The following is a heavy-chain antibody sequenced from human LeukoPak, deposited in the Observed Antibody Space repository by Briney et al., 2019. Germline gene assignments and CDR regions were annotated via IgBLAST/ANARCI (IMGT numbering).Heavy chain of an antibody. D-gene: IGHD6-13*01. Sequence: PGGSLRLSCAASRFTFSSYSMNWVRQAPGKGLEWVSYSSSSGSPIYYADSVKGRFTISRDNAKNSLYLQMTSLRDEDTAVYYRARGRYSDSWYDYFDYWGQGALVTVSS. J-gene: IGHJ4*02. CDR2: SSSSGSPI. V-gene: IGHV3-48*02. CDR3: ARGRYSDSWYDYFDY. CDR1: RFTFSSYS.